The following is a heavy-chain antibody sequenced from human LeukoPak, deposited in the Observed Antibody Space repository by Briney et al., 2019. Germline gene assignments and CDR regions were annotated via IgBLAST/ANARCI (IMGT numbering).Heavy chain of an antibody. CDR2: INLNSGGT. Sequence: GASVNVPCTASGYTFTGYYIDWVRQAHGQGLEWMGWINLNSGGTNYAQKFQGRVTMTRDTSISTAYMELSRLRSDDTAVYYSAREPVAVAGTGLYYWGQGTLVTVSS. J-gene: IGHJ4*02. D-gene: IGHD6-19*01. CDR3: AREPVAVAGTGLYY. V-gene: IGHV1-2*02. CDR1: GYTFTGYY.